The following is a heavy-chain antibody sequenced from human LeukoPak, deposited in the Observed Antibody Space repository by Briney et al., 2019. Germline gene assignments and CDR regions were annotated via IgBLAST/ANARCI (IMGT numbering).Heavy chain of an antibody. V-gene: IGHV3-30-3*01. Sequence: GRSLRLSCAASGFTFSSYAMHWVRQAPGKGLEWVAVISYDGSNKYYADSVKGRFTISRDNSKNTLYLQMNSLRAEDTAVYYCAKEQVGFDYWGQGTLVRLL. J-gene: IGHJ4*02. CDR3: AKEQVGFDY. CDR2: ISYDGSNK. CDR1: GFTFSSYA.